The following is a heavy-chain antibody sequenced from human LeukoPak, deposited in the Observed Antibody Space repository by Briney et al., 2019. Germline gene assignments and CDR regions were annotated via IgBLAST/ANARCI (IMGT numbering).Heavy chain of an antibody. D-gene: IGHD3-10*01. CDR1: GGSISSSSYY. CDR3: ARLHYGSGSYYY. Sequence: SETLSLTCTVSGGSISSSSYYWGWTRQPPGKGLEWIGSIYYSGSTYYNPSLKSRVTISVDTSKNQFSLKLSSVTAADTAVYYCARLHYGSGSYYYWGQGTLVTVSS. V-gene: IGHV4-39*01. CDR2: IYYSGST. J-gene: IGHJ4*02.